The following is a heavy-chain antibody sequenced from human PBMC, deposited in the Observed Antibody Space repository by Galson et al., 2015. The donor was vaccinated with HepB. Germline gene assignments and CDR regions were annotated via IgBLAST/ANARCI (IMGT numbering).Heavy chain of an antibody. CDR3: ARGGHTFGG. Sequence: SLRLSCAASGFTFNNYWMSWVRQAPGRGLEWVANIKQDGSEKYYVDSVKGRFTISRDNAKNSLYLQMNSLRAEDTAVFYCARGGHTFGGWGQGTLVTVSS. D-gene: IGHD3-3*01. CDR1: GFTFNNYW. V-gene: IGHV3-7*03. J-gene: IGHJ4*02. CDR2: IKQDGSEK.